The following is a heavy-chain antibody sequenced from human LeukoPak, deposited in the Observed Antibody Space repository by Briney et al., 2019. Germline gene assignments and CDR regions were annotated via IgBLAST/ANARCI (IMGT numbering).Heavy chain of an antibody. D-gene: IGHD5-24*01. Sequence: SETLSLTCTLSGGSISSSSYYWGWIRQPPGKGLEWIGNIYYSGSTYYNPSLKSRITISVDTSKNQFSLKLSSVTAADTAVYYCARVYSEMVRRFYYYMDVWGKGTTVTVSS. CDR3: ARVYSEMVRRFYYYMDV. V-gene: IGHV4-39*07. CDR1: GGSISSSSYY. J-gene: IGHJ6*03. CDR2: IYYSGST.